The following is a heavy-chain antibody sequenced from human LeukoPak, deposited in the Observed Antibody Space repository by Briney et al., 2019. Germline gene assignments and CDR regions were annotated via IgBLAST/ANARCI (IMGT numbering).Heavy chain of an antibody. CDR3: ARARLAVSGNYFEN. Sequence: PGGSLRLSCAASGFTLSTYWMSWVRQAPGKGLEWVANIKEDGSEKYYVDSVKGRFTISGDNAKNSLYLQMNSLRVEDTAVYHCARARLAVSGNYFENWGQGTLVTVSS. J-gene: IGHJ4*02. CDR1: GFTLSTYW. V-gene: IGHV3-7*04. D-gene: IGHD6-19*01. CDR2: IKEDGSEK.